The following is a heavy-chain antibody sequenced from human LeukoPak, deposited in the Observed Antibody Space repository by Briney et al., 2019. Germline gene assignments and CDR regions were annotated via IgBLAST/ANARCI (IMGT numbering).Heavy chain of an antibody. D-gene: IGHD2-15*01. CDR2: ISYDGSNK. V-gene: IGHV3-30*18. J-gene: IGHJ4*02. CDR1: GFTFSSYG. CDR3: AKDLGIGGY. Sequence: GRALRLSCAASGFTFSSYGMHWVRQAPGKGLEWVAVISYDGSNKYYADSVKRRFTISRDNSKNTLYLQMNSLRAEDTALYYCAKDLGIGGYWGQGTLVTVSS.